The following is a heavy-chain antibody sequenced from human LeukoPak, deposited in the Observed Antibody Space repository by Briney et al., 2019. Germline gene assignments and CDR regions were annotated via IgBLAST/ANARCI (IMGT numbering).Heavy chain of an antibody. Sequence: GGSLRLSCAASGFTFSSSAMSWVRQAPGKGLEWVSVISGSGSSTSYVDSVKGRFTISRDNSKNTLYLQMNNLRAEDTAVYFCAREDGYCSGGNCYSYFDSWGQGTLVTVSS. D-gene: IGHD2-15*01. V-gene: IGHV3-23*01. CDR2: ISGSGSST. CDR3: AREDGYCSGGNCYSYFDS. CDR1: GFTFSSSA. J-gene: IGHJ4*02.